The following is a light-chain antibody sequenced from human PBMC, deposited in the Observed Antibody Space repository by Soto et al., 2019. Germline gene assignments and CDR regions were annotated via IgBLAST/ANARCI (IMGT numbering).Light chain of an antibody. Sequence: DIVLTQSPGTLSLSPGLRSTLACMASQSVSSSYLAWYQQKPGQAPRLLIYGASSRATGIPDRFSGSGSGTDFTLTISRMEPEDFAVYYCQQYGSSTTFGQGTKVDIK. CDR2: GAS. CDR1: QSVSSSY. J-gene: IGKJ1*01. CDR3: QQYGSSTT. V-gene: IGKV3-20*01.